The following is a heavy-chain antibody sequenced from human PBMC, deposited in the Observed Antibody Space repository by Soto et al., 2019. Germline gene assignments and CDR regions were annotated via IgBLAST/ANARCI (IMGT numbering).Heavy chain of an antibody. J-gene: IGHJ4*02. CDR3: AKDLASVLGTPFEY. CDR2: ISGTGTNT. Sequence: GGSLRLSCAASGFTFSSYAMSWVRQAPGKGLEWVAAISGTGTNTYYAASVKGRFTISRDNSKKTIYLQMSSLRAEDTAIYYCAKDLASVLGTPFEYWGQGTLVTVSS. V-gene: IGHV3-23*01. CDR1: GFTFSSYA. D-gene: IGHD2-15*01.